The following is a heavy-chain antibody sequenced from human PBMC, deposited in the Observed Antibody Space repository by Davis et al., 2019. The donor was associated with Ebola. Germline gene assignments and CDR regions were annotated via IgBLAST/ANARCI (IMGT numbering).Heavy chain of an antibody. CDR2: IYYSGST. Sequence: MPSETLSLTCTVSGGSISSSSYYWGWIRQPPGKGLEWIGSIYYSGSTYYNPSLKSRVTISVDTSKNQFSLKLSSVTAADTAVYYCARHWGTMVQGVIILYYFDYWGQGTLVTVSS. CDR3: ARHWGTMVQGVIILYYFDY. V-gene: IGHV4-39*01. CDR1: GGSISSSSYY. J-gene: IGHJ4*02. D-gene: IGHD3-10*01.